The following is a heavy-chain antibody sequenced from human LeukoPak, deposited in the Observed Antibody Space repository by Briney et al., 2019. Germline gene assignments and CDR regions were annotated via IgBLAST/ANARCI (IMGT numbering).Heavy chain of an antibody. J-gene: IGHJ4*02. V-gene: IGHV4-59*01. CDR2: IYYSGST. Sequence: PSETLSLTCTASGGSISGYYWSWIRQPPGKGLEWIGYIYYSGSTNYNPSLKSRVTISMDTSKSEFSLKLSSVTAADTAIYYCARYSSSTWLGFDYWGQGTLVTVSS. CDR3: ARYSSSTWLGFDY. D-gene: IGHD6-13*01. CDR1: GGSISGYY.